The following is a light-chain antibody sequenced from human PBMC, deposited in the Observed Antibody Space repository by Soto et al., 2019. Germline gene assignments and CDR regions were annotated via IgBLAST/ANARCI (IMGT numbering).Light chain of an antibody. J-gene: IGKJ1*01. CDR3: QQYYSYPWT. CDR2: AAS. V-gene: IGKV1-12*01. CDR1: QGIRSW. Sequence: DIQMTQSPSSVSASVGDRFTITCRASQGIRSWLAWYQQKPGKAPKLLIYAASTLQSGVPSRFSGSGSGTDFTLTISCLQSEDFATYYCQQYYSYPWTFGQGTKVDIK.